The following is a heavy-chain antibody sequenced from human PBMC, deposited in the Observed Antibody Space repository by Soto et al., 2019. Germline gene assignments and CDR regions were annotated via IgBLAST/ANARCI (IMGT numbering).Heavy chain of an antibody. CDR3: ARHLGYSSGWYVPDAFDI. CDR2: IKQDGSEK. Sequence: EVQLVESGGGLVQPGGSLRLSCAASGFTFSSYWMSWVRQAPGKGLEWVANIKQDGSEKYYVDSVKGRFTISRDNAKNSLYLQMNSLRAEDTAVYYCARHLGYSSGWYVPDAFDIWGQGTMVTVSS. V-gene: IGHV3-7*03. D-gene: IGHD6-19*01. J-gene: IGHJ3*02. CDR1: GFTFSSYW.